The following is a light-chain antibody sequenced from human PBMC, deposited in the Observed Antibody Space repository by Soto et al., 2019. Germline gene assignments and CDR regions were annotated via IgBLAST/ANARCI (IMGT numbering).Light chain of an antibody. CDR1: SSNIGNNY. J-gene: IGLJ1*01. V-gene: IGLV1-51*01. Sequence: QSVLTQPPSVSAAPGQKVTISCSGSSSNIGNNYVSWYQQLPGTAPKLLIYDNNERPSGIPDRFSGSKSGTSATLGITGLQTGDEADYYCGTWDSSLSAFVFGTGTKAPS. CDR3: GTWDSSLSAFV. CDR2: DNN.